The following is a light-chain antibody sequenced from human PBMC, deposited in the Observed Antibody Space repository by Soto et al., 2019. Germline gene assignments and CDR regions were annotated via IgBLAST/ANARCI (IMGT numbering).Light chain of an antibody. V-gene: IGKV2-28*01. CDR3: MQALQTPGVT. CDR2: MGS. J-gene: IGKJ3*01. CDR1: QSLLHSNGYNY. Sequence: DIVMTQSPLSLPVTPGEPASISCRSSQSLLHSNGYNYLDWYLQKPGQSPQLLIYMGSNRASGVPDRFSGSGSGTDFTLKISRVEAADVGVYYCMQALQTPGVTFGPGTKVDIK.